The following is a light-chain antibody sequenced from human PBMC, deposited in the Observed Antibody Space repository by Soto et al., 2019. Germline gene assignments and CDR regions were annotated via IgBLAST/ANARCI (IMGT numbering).Light chain of an antibody. J-gene: IGKJ2*01. CDR2: AVS. Sequence: DIQMTQSPSAMSASVGDRVTITCRASQGIANYLAWFQQRPGKVPKRLIYAVSSLQSGVPSSLSGSGSGTEFTLTISSLHPEDVATYYCLQHHSYPYTVGQRTMVDIX. CDR3: LQHHSYPYT. V-gene: IGKV1-17*03. CDR1: QGIANY.